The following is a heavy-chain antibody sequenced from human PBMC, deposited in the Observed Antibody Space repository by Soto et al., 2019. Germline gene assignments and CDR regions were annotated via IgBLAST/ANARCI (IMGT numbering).Heavy chain of an antibody. Sequence: DVQLLESGGGLVQPGGSLRLSCAASGFSFSSYAMVWVRQAPGKGLEWVAVISARGGSSYFADSVKGRFTLSRDNSKNVLSLETNSLRAEDTAIYFCAKGSSEYSASVDNWGQGTLVVVSS. V-gene: IGHV3-23*01. CDR2: ISARGGSS. J-gene: IGHJ4*02. CDR3: AKGSSEYSASVDN. D-gene: IGHD5-12*01. CDR1: GFSFSSYA.